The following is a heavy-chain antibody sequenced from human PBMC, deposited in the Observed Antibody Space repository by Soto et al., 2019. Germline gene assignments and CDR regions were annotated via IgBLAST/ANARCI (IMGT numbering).Heavy chain of an antibody. CDR1: GFTFSSYS. V-gene: IGHV3-21*01. CDR3: ASPGGYCSSTSCYAY. J-gene: IGHJ4*02. D-gene: IGHD2-2*01. CDR2: ISSSSSYI. Sequence: GGSLRLSCAASGFTFSSYSMNWVRQAPGKGLEWVSSISSSSSYIYYADSVKGRFTISRDNAKNSLYLQMNSLRAEDTAVYYCASPGGYCSSTSCYAYWGQGTLVTVSS.